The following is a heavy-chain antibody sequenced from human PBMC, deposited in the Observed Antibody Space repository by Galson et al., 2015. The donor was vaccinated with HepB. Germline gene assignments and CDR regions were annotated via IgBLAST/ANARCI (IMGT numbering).Heavy chain of an antibody. Sequence: ETLSLTCTVSGGSISSSSYYWGWIRQPPGKGLEWIGSIYYSGSTYYNPSLKSRVTISVDTSKNQFSLKLSSVTAADTAVYYCARLGPYCSSTSCYDPSYNWFDPWGQGTLVTVSS. D-gene: IGHD2-2*01. CDR1: GGSISSSSYY. CDR2: IYYSGST. CDR3: ARLGPYCSSTSCYDPSYNWFDP. J-gene: IGHJ5*02. V-gene: IGHV4-39*01.